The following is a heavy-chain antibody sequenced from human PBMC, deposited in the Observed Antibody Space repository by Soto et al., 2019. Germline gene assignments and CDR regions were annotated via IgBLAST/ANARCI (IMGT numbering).Heavy chain of an antibody. D-gene: IGHD3-10*01. CDR3: ASDLLGFGYTYGDG. CDR1: GGTFSNYA. CDR2: IIPIDATV. J-gene: IGHJ6*01. V-gene: IGHV1-69*12. Sequence: QVQLVQSGAEVKKPGSSVKVSCKASGGTFSNYALISWVRQAPGQGLEWMGGIIPIDATVNYAQKFQGRITIAADESTTTAYMDLGSLRSEDTAVYYCASDLLGFGYTYGDGRGQGTTVTVSS.